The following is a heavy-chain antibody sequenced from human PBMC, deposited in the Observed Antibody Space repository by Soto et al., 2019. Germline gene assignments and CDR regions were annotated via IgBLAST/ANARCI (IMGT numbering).Heavy chain of an antibody. CDR3: AHIMITWGGVSPLDAFDM. Sequence: QITLKESGPTLVNPTQTLTLTCSFSGFSLSTSRVGVAWIRQPPGKALEWLAIIYWDDDRRYSPSLKTRLAITKDTSKNQVVLTMTNLDPGDTATYYCAHIMITWGGVSPLDAFDMWGQGTMVTVSS. D-gene: IGHD3-16*01. CDR2: IYWDDDR. J-gene: IGHJ3*02. CDR1: GFSLSTSRVG. V-gene: IGHV2-5*02.